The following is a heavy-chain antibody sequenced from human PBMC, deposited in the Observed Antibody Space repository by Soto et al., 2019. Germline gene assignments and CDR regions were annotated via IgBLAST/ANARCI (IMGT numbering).Heavy chain of an antibody. CDR1: GYTCTSYA. CDR3: ARGGYCSGGSCPYYYYGMDV. J-gene: IGHJ6*02. Sequence: ASVKVSCKASGYTCTSYAMHWVRQAPGQRLEWMGWINAGNGNTKYSQKFQGRVTITRDTSASTAYMELSSLRSEDTAVYYCARGGYCSGGSCPYYYYGMDVWGQGTTVTVSS. D-gene: IGHD2-15*01. CDR2: INAGNGNT. V-gene: IGHV1-3*01.